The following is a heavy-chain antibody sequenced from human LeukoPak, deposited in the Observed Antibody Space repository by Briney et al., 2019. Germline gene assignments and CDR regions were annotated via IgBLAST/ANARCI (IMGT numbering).Heavy chain of an antibody. CDR1: RYTFTGYY. V-gene: IGHV1-2*02. CDR3: ATLYSSGWVFDY. CDR2: INPNSGGT. D-gene: IGHD6-19*01. J-gene: IGHJ4*02. Sequence: ASVKVSCKASRYTFTGYYMQWVRQAPGQGLEWMGWINPNSGGTNYAQKFQGRVTMTRDTSISTAYMELSRLRSDDTAVYYCATLYSSGWVFDYWGQGTLVTVSS.